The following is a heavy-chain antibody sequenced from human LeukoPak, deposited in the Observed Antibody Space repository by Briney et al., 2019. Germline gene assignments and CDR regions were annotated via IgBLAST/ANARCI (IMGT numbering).Heavy chain of an antibody. CDR3: TTVGSAWNFDY. CDR1: GFTFSIAW. Sequence: PGGSLRLSCAASGFTFSIAWMTWVRQAPGKGLEWVGRIKSKRDGGSMDYAAPVKGRFTISRDDSKDMLYLQMSSLKIEDAAVYYCTTVGSAWNFDYWGQGTLVTVSS. CDR2: IKSKRDGGSM. V-gene: IGHV3-15*01. D-gene: IGHD6-25*01. J-gene: IGHJ4*02.